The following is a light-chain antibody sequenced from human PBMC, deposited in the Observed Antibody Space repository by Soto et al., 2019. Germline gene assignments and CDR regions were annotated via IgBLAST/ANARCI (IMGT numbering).Light chain of an antibody. Sequence: GDRVTITCRASQSISNWLAWCQQKPGKAPNLLIYDASSLESGVPSRFSGSGSGTEFTLTISSLQPDDFATYYCQQYNSYPWTFGQGTKVEIK. CDR3: QQYNSYPWT. J-gene: IGKJ1*01. CDR1: QSISNW. V-gene: IGKV1-5*01. CDR2: DAS.